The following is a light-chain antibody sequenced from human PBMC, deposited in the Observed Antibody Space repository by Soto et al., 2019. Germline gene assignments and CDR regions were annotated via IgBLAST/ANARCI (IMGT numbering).Light chain of an antibody. Sequence: QSALTQPPSVSGAPGQRVTISCTGSSSNIGAGHDVHWYQQLPGTAPKLLIYGNGNRPSGVPDRFSGSKSGTSASLAMTGLQAEAEADYYCQSYDSSLSGSEVFGSGTKVTVL. CDR3: QSYDSSLSGSEV. V-gene: IGLV1-40*01. J-gene: IGLJ1*01. CDR1: SSNIGAGHD. CDR2: GNG.